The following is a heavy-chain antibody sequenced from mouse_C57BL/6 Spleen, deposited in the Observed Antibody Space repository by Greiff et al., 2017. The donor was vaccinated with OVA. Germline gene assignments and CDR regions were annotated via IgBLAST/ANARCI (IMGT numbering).Heavy chain of an antibody. D-gene: IGHD2-4*01. J-gene: IGHJ4*01. CDR3: ASYDYDRGAYYAMDY. V-gene: IGHV1-81*01. CDR1: GYTFTSYG. CDR2: IYPRSGNT. Sequence: QVQLQQSGAELARPGASVKLSCKASGYTFTSYGISWVKQRTGQGLEWIGEIYPRSGNTYYNEKFKGKATLTADKSSSTAYMELRSLTSEDSAVYFCASYDYDRGAYYAMDYWGQGTSVTVSS.